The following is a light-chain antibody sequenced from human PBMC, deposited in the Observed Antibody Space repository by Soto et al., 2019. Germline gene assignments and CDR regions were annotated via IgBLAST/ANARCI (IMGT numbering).Light chain of an antibody. CDR3: QQYNNWPPLT. V-gene: IGKV3-15*01. J-gene: IGKJ4*01. CDR2: GAS. CDR1: RSVNNN. Sequence: EIVMTQSPATLSVSPGERAILSCRASRSVNNNLAWYQQKPGQAPRLLIYGASTRATGIPARFSGSGSGTEFTLSISSLQSEDFAIYYCQQYNNWPPLTFGGGTKVEIK.